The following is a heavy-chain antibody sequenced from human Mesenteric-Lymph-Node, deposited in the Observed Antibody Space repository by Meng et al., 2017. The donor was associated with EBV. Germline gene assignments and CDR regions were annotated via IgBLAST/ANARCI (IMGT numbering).Heavy chain of an antibody. CDR3: AGDPGVDN. CDR2: ISSSSSHI. V-gene: IGHV3-21*01. CDR1: GFSFSSYN. D-gene: IGHD4-17*01. J-gene: IGHJ4*02. Sequence: EVQLVESGGGLVKPGGSLRLSCAASGFSFSSYNMNWVRQAPGKGLEWVSCISSSSSHIYYADSVKGRFTISRDNAKNSLYLQMNNLRAEDTAIYYCAGDPGVDNWGQGSLGTVVS.